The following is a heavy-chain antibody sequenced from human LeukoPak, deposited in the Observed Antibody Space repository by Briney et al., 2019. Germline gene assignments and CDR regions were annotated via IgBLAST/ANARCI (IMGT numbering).Heavy chain of an antibody. D-gene: IGHD5-12*01. CDR3: ARGTDIVATIPSED. CDR2: ISYDGSNK. CDR1: GFTVSSNY. J-gene: IGHJ4*02. Sequence: GGSLRLSCAASGFTVSSNYMSWVRQAPGKGLEWVAVISYDGSNKYYADSVKGRFTISRDNSKNTLYLQMNSLRAEDTAVYYCARGTDIVATIPSEDWGQGTLVTVSS. V-gene: IGHV3-30*03.